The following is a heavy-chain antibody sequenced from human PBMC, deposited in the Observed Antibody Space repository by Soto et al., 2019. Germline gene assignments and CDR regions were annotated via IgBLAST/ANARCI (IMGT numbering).Heavy chain of an antibody. D-gene: IGHD3-10*01. CDR2: IDPSDSYT. J-gene: IGHJ6*02. CDR1: GYSFTSYW. CDR3: ARHTRRFGELLYSYYYFYGMDV. V-gene: IGHV5-10-1*01. Sequence: PGESLKISCKGSGYSFTSYWISWVRQMPGKGLEWMGRIDPSDSYTNYSPSFQGHVTIPADKSISTAYLQWSSLKASDTAMHFFARHTRRFGELLYSYYYFYGMDVWGQGTTVTVSS.